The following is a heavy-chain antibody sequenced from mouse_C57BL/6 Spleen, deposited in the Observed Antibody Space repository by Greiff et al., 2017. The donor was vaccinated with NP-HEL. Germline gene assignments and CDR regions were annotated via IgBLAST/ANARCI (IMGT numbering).Heavy chain of an antibody. J-gene: IGHJ1*03. V-gene: IGHV1-54*01. CDR1: GYAFTNYL. CDR2: INPGSGGT. CDR3: ARNHYYGSSYWYWDV. Sequence: VQLQQSGAELVRPGTSVKVSCKASGYAFTNYLIEWVKQRPGQGLEWIGVINPGSGGTNYNEKFKGKATLTADKSSSTAYMPLSSLTSEDSAVYFCARNHYYGSSYWYWDVGGTGPTPPAPS. D-gene: IGHD1-1*01.